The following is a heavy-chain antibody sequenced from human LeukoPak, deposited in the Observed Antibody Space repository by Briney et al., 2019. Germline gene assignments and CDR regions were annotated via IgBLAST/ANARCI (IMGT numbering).Heavy chain of an antibody. V-gene: IGHV3-23*01. J-gene: IGHJ6*02. Sequence: PGGSLRLSCAASGFTFSNCALNWVRQAPGKGLEWVSGITGSGANTYYAESVKGRFTLSRDNSQNTLYLQMNSLRAEDTAVYYCAKDRWRGSGYGMDVWGQGTTVTVSS. CDR3: AKDRWRGSGYGMDV. CDR1: GFTFSNCA. D-gene: IGHD3-10*01. CDR2: ITGSGANT.